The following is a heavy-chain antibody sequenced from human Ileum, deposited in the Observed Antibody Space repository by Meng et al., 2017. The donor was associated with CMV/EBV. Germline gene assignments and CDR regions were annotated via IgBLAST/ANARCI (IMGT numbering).Heavy chain of an antibody. CDR3: ARDSTLVGATQGPNYYYYYGMDV. CDR1: GDSIMNSAYY. J-gene: IGHJ6*02. Sequence: GSLSLSCSVSGDSIMNSAYYWAWIRQSPGKGLEWIGTIYYSGNTYYNPSLKSRLTISIDTSRNHFSLQMTSVTAADTAMYYCARDSTLVGATQGPNYYYYYGMDVWGQGTTVTVSS. CDR2: IYYSGNT. V-gene: IGHV4-39*07. D-gene: IGHD1-26*01.